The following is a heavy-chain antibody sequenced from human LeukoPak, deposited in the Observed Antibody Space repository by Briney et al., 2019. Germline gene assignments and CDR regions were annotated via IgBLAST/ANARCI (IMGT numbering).Heavy chain of an antibody. D-gene: IGHD2-2*01. J-gene: IGHJ4*02. Sequence: GGSLRLSCAASGFTFSSYGMHWVRQAPGKGLEWVAFIRYDGSNKYYADSVKGRFTISRDNAKNSLYLQMNSLRAEDTAVYYCARDSPQLSSFDYWGQGTLVTVSS. CDR3: ARDSPQLSSFDY. V-gene: IGHV3-30*02. CDR1: GFTFSSYG. CDR2: IRYDGSNK.